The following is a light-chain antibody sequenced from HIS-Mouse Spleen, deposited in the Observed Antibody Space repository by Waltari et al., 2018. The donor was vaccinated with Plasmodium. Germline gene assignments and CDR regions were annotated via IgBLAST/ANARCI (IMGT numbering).Light chain of an antibody. CDR1: KLGYKY. Sequence: SYELTQPPSVSVSPGQTASITCSGDKLGYKYACWYQQKPGQSPVLVIYQDSNRPSGIPERFSGSNSGNTATLTISGTQAMDEADYYCQAWDSSTVVFGGGTKLTVL. J-gene: IGLJ2*01. CDR3: QAWDSSTVV. V-gene: IGLV3-1*01. CDR2: QDS.